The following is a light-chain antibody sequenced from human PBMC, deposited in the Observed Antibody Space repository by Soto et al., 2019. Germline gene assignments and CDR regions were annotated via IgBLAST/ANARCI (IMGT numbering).Light chain of an antibody. CDR2: TNN. CDR3: ASWDDSLSGHVV. CDR1: RSNIGSNY. V-gene: IGLV1-47*02. J-gene: IGLJ2*01. Sequence: QSVLTQPPSASGTPGQRVTISCSGSRSNIGSNYVYWYQQLPGTAPKLLIYTNNQRPSGVPDRFSGSKSGTSASLAISGLRSEDEAAYYCASWDDSLSGHVVFGGGTQLTVL.